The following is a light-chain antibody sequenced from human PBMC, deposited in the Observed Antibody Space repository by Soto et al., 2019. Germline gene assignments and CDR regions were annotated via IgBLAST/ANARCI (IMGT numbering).Light chain of an antibody. CDR3: QQYGSSPRYT. V-gene: IGKV3-20*01. CDR1: QSVSSSY. CDR2: DAS. J-gene: IGKJ2*01. Sequence: EIALTQSPGTLSLSPGERATLSCRASQSVSSSYLAWYQQKPGQAPKLLIYDASSRATGIPVRFSVSGSGTDFTLTISRLEPEDFAVYYCQQYGSSPRYTFGQGTKLEIK.